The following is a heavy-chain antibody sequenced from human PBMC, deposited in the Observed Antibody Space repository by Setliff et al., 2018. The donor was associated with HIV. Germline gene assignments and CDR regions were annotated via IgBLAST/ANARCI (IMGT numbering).Heavy chain of an antibody. J-gene: IGHJ5*02. CDR3: AREGGSSGHAGFFGP. Sequence: PGGSLRLSCAASGFTLRNHVMHWVRQTPGKGLEWVAVLATDESVTNYADSVRGRFTISRDNSKNTMFLQMNSLRLDDTAVYYCAREGGSSGHAGFFGPWGQGTLVTVS. D-gene: IGHD6-19*01. V-gene: IGHV3-30*03. CDR2: LATDESVT. CDR1: GFTLRNHV.